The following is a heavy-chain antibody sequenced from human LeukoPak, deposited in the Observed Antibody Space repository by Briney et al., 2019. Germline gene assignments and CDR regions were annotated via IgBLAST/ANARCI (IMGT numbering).Heavy chain of an antibody. Sequence: SETLSLTCAVYGGSFSGYYWSWIRQPPGKGLEWIGEINHSGSTSYNPSLKSRVTISVDTSKNQFSLKLSSVTAADTAVYYCARGAGRTGTTLMGYWGQGTLVTVSS. CDR2: INHSGST. V-gene: IGHV4-34*01. CDR1: GGSFSGYY. CDR3: ARGAGRTGTTLMGY. D-gene: IGHD1-7*01. J-gene: IGHJ4*02.